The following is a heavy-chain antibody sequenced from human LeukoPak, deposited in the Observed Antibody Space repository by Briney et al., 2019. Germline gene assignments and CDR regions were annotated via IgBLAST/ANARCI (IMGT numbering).Heavy chain of an antibody. CDR3: ARDVTGPPTYYYYYMDV. J-gene: IGHJ6*03. Sequence: SETLSLTCTVSGGSISSYYWSWIRQPAGKGLEWIGRVHTSGGANYNPSLKSRVTMSLDTSKNLFSLELTSVTATDTAVYYCARDVTGPPTYYYYYMDVRGKGTTVTVFS. CDR2: VHTSGGA. V-gene: IGHV4-4*07. CDR1: GGSISSYY. D-gene: IGHD2-8*02.